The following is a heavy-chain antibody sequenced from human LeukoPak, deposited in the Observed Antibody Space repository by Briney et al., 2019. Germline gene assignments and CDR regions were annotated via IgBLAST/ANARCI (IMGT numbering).Heavy chain of an antibody. CDR3: ARDDDTTGRYSRFDY. CDR1: GFIFNNYA. CDR2: ISWNSGSI. V-gene: IGHV3-9*01. Sequence: LSGRSLRLSCAGSGFIFNNYAMHWVRQPPGKGLEWVSGISWNSGSIDYADSVKGRFTVSRDTSKHTLYLQMSSLRAEDTAVYFCARDDDTTGRYSRFDYWGQGTLVTVSS. J-gene: IGHJ4*02. D-gene: IGHD3-22*01.